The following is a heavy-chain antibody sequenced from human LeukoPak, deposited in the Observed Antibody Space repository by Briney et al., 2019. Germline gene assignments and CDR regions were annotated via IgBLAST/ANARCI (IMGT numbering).Heavy chain of an antibody. Sequence: SGPTLVKPTQTLTLTCTFSGFSLSTRGMRVSWIRQPPGKALEWLSRIDWDEDKFYSTSLKTRLTISKDTSKNQVVLTMTNMDPVDTATYYCALTTVTYDAFDIWGQGTMVTVFS. D-gene: IGHD4-17*01. J-gene: IGHJ3*02. CDR2: IDWDEDK. V-gene: IGHV2-70*04. CDR3: ALTTVTYDAFDI. CDR1: GFSLSTRGMR.